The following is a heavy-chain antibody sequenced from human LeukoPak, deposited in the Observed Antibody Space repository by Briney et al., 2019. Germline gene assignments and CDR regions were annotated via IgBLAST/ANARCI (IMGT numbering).Heavy chain of an antibody. CDR2: ISYDGSNK. Sequence: QTGGSLRLSCAASGFTFSSYAMPWVRQAPGKGLEWVAVISYDGSNKYYADSVKGRFTISRDNSKNTLYLQMNSLRAEDTAVYYSARGYYYDSSGTDYWGQGTLVTFSS. CDR3: ARGYYYDSSGTDY. J-gene: IGHJ4*02. V-gene: IGHV3-30-3*01. D-gene: IGHD3-22*01. CDR1: GFTFSSYA.